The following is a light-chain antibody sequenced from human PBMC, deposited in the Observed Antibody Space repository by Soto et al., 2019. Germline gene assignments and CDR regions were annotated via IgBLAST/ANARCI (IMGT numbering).Light chain of an antibody. CDR3: QQSYNFPRT. Sequence: IPMTQSRSSLSASVGDRVTITCRASQSISNFLNWYQQKPGQAPKLLISSASNVQSGVPSRFSGRGSGTEFTLTISGLQPEDSASYCCQQSYNFPRTFGQGTKVDIK. J-gene: IGKJ1*01. CDR1: QSISNF. CDR2: SAS. V-gene: IGKV1-39*01.